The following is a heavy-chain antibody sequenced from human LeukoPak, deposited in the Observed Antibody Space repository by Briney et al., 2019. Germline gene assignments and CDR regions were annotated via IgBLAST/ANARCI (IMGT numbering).Heavy chain of an antibody. V-gene: IGHV4-4*07. CDR2: IYISGST. D-gene: IGHD6-13*01. CDR1: GASISSYY. Sequence: SESLSLTCTVSGASISSYYWSWIRQPAGKGLEWIGRIYISGSTNYNPSLKSRVTMSVDTSKNQFSLKLSSVTAADTAVYYCARGMGSRVAWFDPWGQGTLVTVSS. CDR3: ARGMGSRVAWFDP. J-gene: IGHJ5*02.